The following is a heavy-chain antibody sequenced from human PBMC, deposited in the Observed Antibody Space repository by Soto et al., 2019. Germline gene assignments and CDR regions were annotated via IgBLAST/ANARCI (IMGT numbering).Heavy chain of an antibody. CDR3: ARDREATIVATIYPYYYYYGMDV. J-gene: IGHJ6*02. CDR2: IKQDGSEK. Sequence: GGSLRLSCAASGFTFSSYWMSWVRQAPGKGLEWVANIKQDGSEKYYVDSVKGRFTISRDNAKNSLYLQMNSLRAEDTAVYYCARDREATIVATIYPYYYYYGMDVWGQGTTVTVSS. D-gene: IGHD5-12*01. V-gene: IGHV3-7*05. CDR1: GFTFSSYW.